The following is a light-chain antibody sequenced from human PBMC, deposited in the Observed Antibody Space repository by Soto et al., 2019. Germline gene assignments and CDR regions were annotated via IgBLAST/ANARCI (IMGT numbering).Light chain of an antibody. V-gene: IGLV2-14*01. CDR3: SSYTSTNTVV. Sequence: QSALTQPASVSGSPGQSITISCTGTSSDVGGYNYVSWYQQHPGKAPKLVIYEVSNRPSGVSTRFSGFKSGNTASLTISGLQAEDEADYYCSSYTSTNTVVFGGGTKLTVL. CDR1: SSDVGGYNY. CDR2: EVS. J-gene: IGLJ2*01.